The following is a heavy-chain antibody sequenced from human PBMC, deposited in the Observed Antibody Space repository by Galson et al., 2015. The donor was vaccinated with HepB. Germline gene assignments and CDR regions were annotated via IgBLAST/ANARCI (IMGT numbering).Heavy chain of an antibody. V-gene: IGHV5-51*03. CDR2: FYPGDSDT. Sequence: QSGAEVKKPGESLKISCKGSGYDFASYWIGWVRQMPGKGLEWMGIFYPGDSDTRYSPSFQGQVTISADKSISTAYLQWSSLKASDTAIYYCVTGRTPFYFHYWGQGTLVTVSS. CDR1: GYDFASYW. CDR3: VTGRTPFYFHY. D-gene: IGHD2-8*02. J-gene: IGHJ4*02.